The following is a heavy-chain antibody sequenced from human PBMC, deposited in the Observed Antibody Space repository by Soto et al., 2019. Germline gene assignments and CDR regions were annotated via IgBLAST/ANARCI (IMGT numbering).Heavy chain of an antibody. V-gene: IGHV3-23*01. CDR3: AKASSISWGVFDY. D-gene: IGHD6-13*01. J-gene: IGHJ4*02. Sequence: EVQLLESGGGLVQPGGSLRLSCAASGFTFSNYAMTWVRQAPGKGLEWASFISGNSGTTYFADSVKGRFTISRDNSKSTLYLQMSGLRAEDTAVYYCAKASSISWGVFDYWGQGTLITVSS. CDR2: ISGNSGTT. CDR1: GFTFSNYA.